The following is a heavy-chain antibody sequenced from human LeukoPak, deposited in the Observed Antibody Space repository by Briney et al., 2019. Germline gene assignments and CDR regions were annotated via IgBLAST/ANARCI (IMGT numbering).Heavy chain of an antibody. V-gene: IGHV1-24*01. D-gene: IGHD5-12*01. J-gene: IGHJ6*02. CDR2: FDPEDGET. Sequence: ASVKVSCKVSGYTLTELSMHWVRQAPGKGLEWMGGFDPEDGETIYAQKFQGRVTMTEDTSTDTAYMEVSSLRSEDTAVYYCATDIVATTRYYYYYGMDVWGQGTTVTVSS. CDR3: ATDIVATTRYYYYYGMDV. CDR1: GYTLTELS.